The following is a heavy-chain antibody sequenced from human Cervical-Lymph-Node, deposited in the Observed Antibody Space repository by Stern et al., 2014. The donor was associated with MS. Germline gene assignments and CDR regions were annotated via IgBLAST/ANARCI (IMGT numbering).Heavy chain of an antibody. CDR2: IIPIFGTA. CDR1: GGTFSSFG. Sequence: VQLVESGAEVKKPGSSVKVSCKASGGTFSSFGISWVRQAPGQGLDWVGGIIPIFGTANYAQQLQDRVTITADTSTSTAYMDLSSLRSEDTAIYYCASGLIPRDHYNYYGMEVWGQGTTVTVSS. D-gene: IGHD1-14*01. V-gene: IGHV1-69*06. J-gene: IGHJ6*02. CDR3: ASGLIPRDHYNYYGMEV.